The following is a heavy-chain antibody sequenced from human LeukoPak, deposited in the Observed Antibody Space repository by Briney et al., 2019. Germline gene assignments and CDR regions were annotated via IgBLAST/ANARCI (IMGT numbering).Heavy chain of an antibody. CDR2: IHYTGST. CDR1: GGSISGYY. D-gene: IGHD5-12*01. V-gene: IGHV4-59*12. Sequence: SETLSLTCTVSGGSISGYYWSWIRQPPGKGLQFIGYIHYTGSTNYNPSLESRVTLSVDTSKNQFSLKLSSVTAADTAVYYCARARYSGYDRGYYFDYWGQGTLVTVSS. CDR3: ARARYSGYDRGYYFDY. J-gene: IGHJ4*02.